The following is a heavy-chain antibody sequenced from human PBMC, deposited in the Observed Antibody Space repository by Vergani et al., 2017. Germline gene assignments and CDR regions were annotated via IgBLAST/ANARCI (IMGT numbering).Heavy chain of an antibody. D-gene: IGHD2-15*01. CDR2: IKQDGSEK. J-gene: IGHJ4*02. CDR3: AKDGADIVVVVAVDY. V-gene: IGHV3-7*03. CDR1: GFTFSSYW. Sequence: EVQLVESGGGLVQPGGSLRLSCAASGFTFSSYWMSWVRQAPGKGLEWVANIKQDGSEKYYVDSVKGRFTISRDNSKNTLYLQMNSLRAEDTAVYYCAKDGADIVVVVAVDYWGQGTLVTVSS.